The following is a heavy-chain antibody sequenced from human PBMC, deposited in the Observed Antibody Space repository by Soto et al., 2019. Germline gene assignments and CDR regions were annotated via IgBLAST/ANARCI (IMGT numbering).Heavy chain of an antibody. CDR1: GGSISSYY. CDR3: ARSSIKPQVFMYPFDY. CDR2: VHYSWST. D-gene: IGHD3-3*01. V-gene: IGHV4-59*08. J-gene: IGHJ4*02. Sequence: SETLSLTCTVSGGSISSYYWSWIRQPPGKGLEWIGYVHYSWSTHYNPSLKSRVTISLDTSKNQFSLRLNSVTAADTAVYYCARSSIKPQVFMYPFDYWSQGTLVTVSS.